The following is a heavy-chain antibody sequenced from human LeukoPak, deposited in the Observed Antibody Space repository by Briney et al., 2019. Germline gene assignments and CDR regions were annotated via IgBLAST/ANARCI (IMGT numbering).Heavy chain of an antibody. D-gene: IGHD5-12*01. Sequence: PGGSLRLSCAASGFTFSSYGMHWVRQAPGKGLEWVAAQSHDGNNEFYADSVKGRFTISRDNSKNTLYLQMNSLRAEDTAVYYCARADGYSGYDYGIYFDYWGQGTLVTVSS. CDR2: QSHDGNNE. CDR3: ARADGYSGYDYGIYFDY. J-gene: IGHJ4*02. V-gene: IGHV3-30*03. CDR1: GFTFSSYG.